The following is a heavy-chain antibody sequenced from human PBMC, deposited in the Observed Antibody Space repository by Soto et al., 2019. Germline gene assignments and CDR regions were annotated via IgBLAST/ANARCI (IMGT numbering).Heavy chain of an antibody. V-gene: IGHV3-30*18. CDR2: ISYDGSNK. Sequence: GGSLRLSCAASGFTFSSYGMHWVRQAPGKGLEWVAVISYDGSNKYYADSVKGRFTISRDNSKNTLYLQMNSLRAEDTAVYYCSKDGLDCSSASCYPYYYYYMDVWGKGTTVTVPS. J-gene: IGHJ6*03. D-gene: IGHD2-2*01. CDR1: GFTFSSYG. CDR3: SKDGLDCSSASCYPYYYYYMDV.